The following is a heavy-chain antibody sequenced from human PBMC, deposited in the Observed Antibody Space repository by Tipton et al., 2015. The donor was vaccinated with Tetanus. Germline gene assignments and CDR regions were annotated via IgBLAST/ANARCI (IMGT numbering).Heavy chain of an antibody. Sequence: LVKPTQTLSLTCTVSGGSISSGGYYWSRIRQHPGKGLEWIGDIYYSGSTYYNPSLKSRVTISVDTSKNQFSLKLNSVTAADTAVYYCARDQARGARGWNYFDYWGQGTLVTVSS. J-gene: IGHJ4*02. CDR2: IYYSGST. D-gene: IGHD1-26*01. CDR3: ARDQARGARGWNYFDY. V-gene: IGHV4-31*03. CDR1: GGSISSGGYY.